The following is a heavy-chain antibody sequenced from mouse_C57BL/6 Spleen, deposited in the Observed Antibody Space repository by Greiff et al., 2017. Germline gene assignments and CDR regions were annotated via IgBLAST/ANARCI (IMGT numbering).Heavy chain of an antibody. D-gene: IGHD1-1*01. CDR2: IDPSDSET. V-gene: IGHV1-52*01. CDR3: ARRVYYGSSYPYYFDY. CDR1: GYTFTSYW. Sequence: QVQLQQPGAELVRPGSSVKLSCKASGYTFTSYWMHWVKQRPIQGLEWIGNIDPSDSETHYNQKFKDKATLTVDKSSSTAYMQLSSLTSEDSAVYYCARRVYYGSSYPYYFDYWGQGTTLTVSS. J-gene: IGHJ2*01.